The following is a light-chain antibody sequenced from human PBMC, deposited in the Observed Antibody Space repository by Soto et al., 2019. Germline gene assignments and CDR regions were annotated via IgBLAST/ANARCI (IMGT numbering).Light chain of an antibody. CDR3: SSYTTSSTYV. CDR1: SSDVGIYNY. V-gene: IGLV2-14*03. J-gene: IGLJ1*01. Sequence: QSVLTQPASVSGSPGQSITISCTGTSSDVGIYNYVSWYQQHPGKAPKLMIHDVDYRPSGVSYRFSGSKSGNTASPTISGLQAEDEADYYCSSYTTSSTYVFGSGTKLTVL. CDR2: DVD.